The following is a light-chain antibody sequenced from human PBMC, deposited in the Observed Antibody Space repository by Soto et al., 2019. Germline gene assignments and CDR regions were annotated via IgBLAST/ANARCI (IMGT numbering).Light chain of an antibody. CDR2: EVS. CDR1: SSDVGGYNY. CDR3: SSYAGSKGV. J-gene: IGLJ2*01. V-gene: IGLV2-8*01. Sequence: QSALTQPPSASGSPVQSVTISCTGTSSDVGGYNYVSWYQQHPGKAPTLMIYEVSKRPSGVPDRFSGSKSGNTASLTVSGLQAEDEADYYCSSYAGSKGVFGGGTKLTVL.